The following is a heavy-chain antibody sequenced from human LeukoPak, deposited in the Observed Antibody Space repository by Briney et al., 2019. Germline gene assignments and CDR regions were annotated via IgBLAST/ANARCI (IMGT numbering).Heavy chain of an antibody. CDR2: ISYDGDNK. V-gene: IGHV3-30-3*01. D-gene: IGHD2-15*01. J-gene: IGHJ4*02. CDR3: ARAPRLYCSGGTCYHIDF. CDR1: GFNITNYA. Sequence: GRSLRLSCPASGFNITNYAMHWARQAPGKGLEWVAVISYDGDNKYYADSVKGRFTIFRDNSKNTLFLQMHILRTEDTAVYYCARAPRLYCSGGTCYHIDFWGQGALVTVSS.